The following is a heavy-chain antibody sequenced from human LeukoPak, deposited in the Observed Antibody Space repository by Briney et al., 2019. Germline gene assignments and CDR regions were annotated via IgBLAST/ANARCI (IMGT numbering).Heavy chain of an antibody. Sequence: SETLSLTCTVSGGSISSSSYYWGWIRQPPGKGLEWIGSASYSGNTYYNPSLKSRVTILVDTSKNQFSLKMTSVTAADTAVYYCARDAYGSGFGDYFDYWGQGTLVTVSS. V-gene: IGHV4-39*07. CDR1: GGSISSSSYY. CDR2: ASYSGNT. J-gene: IGHJ4*02. CDR3: ARDAYGSGFGDYFDY. D-gene: IGHD3-10*01.